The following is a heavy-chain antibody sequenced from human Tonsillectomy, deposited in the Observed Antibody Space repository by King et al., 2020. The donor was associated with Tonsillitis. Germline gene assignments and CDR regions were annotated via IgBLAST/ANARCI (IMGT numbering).Heavy chain of an antibody. J-gene: IGHJ4*02. CDR2: IYPGDADT. D-gene: IGHD5-24*01. CDR1: GYSFTNNW. CDR3: AKHRGGYVASGTFDY. V-gene: IGHV5-51*01. Sequence: VQLVESGAEVKKPGESLKISCKGSGYSFTNNWIGWVRQMPGKGLEWMGFIYPGDADTTYSPSFQGQVTISADKSISTAYLQWSSLKASDTAMYYCAKHRGGYVASGTFDYWGQGTLVTVSS.